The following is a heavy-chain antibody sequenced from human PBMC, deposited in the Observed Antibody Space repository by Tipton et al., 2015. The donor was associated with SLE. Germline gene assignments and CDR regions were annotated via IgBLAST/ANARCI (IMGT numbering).Heavy chain of an antibody. Sequence: TLSLTCTVSGGSISSSSYYWGWIRQPPGKGLEWIGSIYYSGSTYYDPSLKSRVTISVDTSKNQFSLKLSSVTAADTAVYYCARGGAGRSDYWGQGTLVTVSS. CDR1: GGSISSSSYY. CDR2: IYYSGST. D-gene: IGHD3-10*01. J-gene: IGHJ4*02. CDR3: ARGGAGRSDY. V-gene: IGHV4-39*07.